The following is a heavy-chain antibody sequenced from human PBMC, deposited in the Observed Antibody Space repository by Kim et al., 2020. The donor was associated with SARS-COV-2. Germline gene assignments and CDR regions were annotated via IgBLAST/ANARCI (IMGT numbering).Heavy chain of an antibody. D-gene: IGHD1-26*01. V-gene: IGHV3-30*09. J-gene: IGHJ5*02. CDR2: ISYDGSNK. CDR3: ARPYSGSYYSWFDP. Sequence: GGSLRLSCAASGFTFSSYAMHWVRQAPGKGLEWVALISYDGSNKYYADSLKGRFAISRDNSKNTLYLQMNSLRAEDTAVYFCARPYSGSYYSWFDPWGQGTLVTVSS. CDR1: GFTFSSYA.